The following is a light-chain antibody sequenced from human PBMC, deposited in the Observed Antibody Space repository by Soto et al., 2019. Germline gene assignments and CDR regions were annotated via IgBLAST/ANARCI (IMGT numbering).Light chain of an antibody. CDR1: PSISGW. V-gene: IGKV1-5*03. J-gene: IGKJ1*01. CDR3: QQYNNYGSWT. CDR2: KAS. Sequence: DIQMTQSPSTLSASVGDRVTITCRASPSISGWLAWYQQKPGKAPKLLIYKASSLESGVPSRFSGSGSGTEFTLTISSLQPDDFATFYCQQYNNYGSWTFGQGTKVEIK.